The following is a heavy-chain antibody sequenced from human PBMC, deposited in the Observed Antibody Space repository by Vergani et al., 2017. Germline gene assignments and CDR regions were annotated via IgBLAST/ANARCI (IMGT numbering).Heavy chain of an antibody. CDR2: ISNDGRTT. CDR1: SGSVSDGSYY. Sequence: QVQLQESGPGLVKPSQTLSLTCTVSSGSVSDGSYYWNWIRQPARKGLEWIGRISNDGRTTFYNPSLKSRVIFPVDTSKNLVSMQLSSVTATDTSVYYCARSNYYDSRSFDFWGQGILVSVSS. D-gene: IGHD3-22*01. CDR3: ARSNYYDSRSFDF. V-gene: IGHV4-61*02. J-gene: IGHJ4*02.